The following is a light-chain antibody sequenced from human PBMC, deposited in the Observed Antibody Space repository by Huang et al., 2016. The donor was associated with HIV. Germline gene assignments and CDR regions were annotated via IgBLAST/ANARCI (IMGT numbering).Light chain of an antibody. V-gene: IGKV3-15*01. J-gene: IGKJ5*01. CDR3: QQYNDWPPIT. CDR1: ESISLS. Sequence: EIVMTQSPGTLSVSPGERVTLSCSASESISLSIAWYQQASGQAPRLLIYDASTRATGVPARFSGSGSGTNFTLTISSLQSADFAVYYCQQYNDWPPITFGQGTRVDIK. CDR2: DAS.